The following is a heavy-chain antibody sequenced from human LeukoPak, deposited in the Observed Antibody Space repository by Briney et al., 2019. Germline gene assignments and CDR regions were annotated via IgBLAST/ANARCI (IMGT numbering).Heavy chain of an antibody. Sequence: SETLSLTCTVSGGSISSGGYYWSWIRQHPGKGLEWIGYIYYSGSTYYNPSLKSRVTISVDTSKNQFSLKLSSVTAADTAVYYCARVPVTRPGAFDIRGQGTMVTVSS. J-gene: IGHJ3*02. CDR1: GGSISSGGYY. V-gene: IGHV4-31*03. D-gene: IGHD3-16*02. CDR3: ARVPVTRPGAFDI. CDR2: IYYSGST.